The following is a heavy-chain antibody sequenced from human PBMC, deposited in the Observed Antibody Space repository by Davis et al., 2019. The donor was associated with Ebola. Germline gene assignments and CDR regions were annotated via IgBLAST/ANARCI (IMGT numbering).Heavy chain of an antibody. CDR3: ATSAGTVGKFDL. CDR2: IVVGSGNT. Sequence: SVKVSCKTYGFTFSSSGMQWVRQARGQRLEWIGEIVVGSGNTNYAQKFRERLTMTREMSTSTAYMELRSLRFEDTAVYYCATSAGTVGKFDLWGQGALVTVSS. D-gene: IGHD1-14*01. V-gene: IGHV1-58*02. CDR1: GFTFSSSG. J-gene: IGHJ4*02.